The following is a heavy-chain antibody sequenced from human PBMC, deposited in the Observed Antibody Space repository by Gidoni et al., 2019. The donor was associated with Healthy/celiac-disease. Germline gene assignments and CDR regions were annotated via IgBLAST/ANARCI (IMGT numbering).Heavy chain of an antibody. V-gene: IGHV4-31*03. CDR1: GGSISSGGYY. CDR2: IYYIGST. D-gene: IGHD3-10*01. Sequence: QVQLQESGPGLVQPSQTLSLTCTVSGGSISSGGYYWSWIRQHPGKGLEWIGYIYYIGSTYYNPSLKSRVTISVDTSKNQFSLKLSSVTAADTAVYYCAREINRRGGRWFDPWGQGTLVTVSS. J-gene: IGHJ5*02. CDR3: AREINRRGGRWFDP.